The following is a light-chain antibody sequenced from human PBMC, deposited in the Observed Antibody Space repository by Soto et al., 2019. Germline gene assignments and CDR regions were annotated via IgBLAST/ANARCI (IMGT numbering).Light chain of an antibody. CDR1: SSDVGGYNY. Sequence: LTQPASVSGSPGQSITISCTGTSSDVGGYNYVSWYQQHPGKAPKLMIYEVSNRPSGVSNRFSGPKSGNTASLTISGLQAEDEADYYCSSYTSSSTLGVFGTGTKVTVL. CDR3: SSYTSSSTLGV. J-gene: IGLJ1*01. CDR2: EVS. V-gene: IGLV2-14*01.